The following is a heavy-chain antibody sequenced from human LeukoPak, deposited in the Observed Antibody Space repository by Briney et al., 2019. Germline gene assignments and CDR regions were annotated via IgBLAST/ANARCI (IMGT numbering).Heavy chain of an antibody. J-gene: IGHJ4*02. CDR1: GFTFSSYS. CDR2: ISSSSSYI. D-gene: IGHD4-17*01. Sequence: GGSLRLSCAASGFTFSSYSMNWVRQAPGKGLEWVSSISSSSSYIYYADSVKGRFTISRDNAKNSLYLQMNSLRAEDTAAYYCARECYGDYGVDYWGQGTLVTVSS. CDR3: ARECYGDYGVDY. V-gene: IGHV3-21*01.